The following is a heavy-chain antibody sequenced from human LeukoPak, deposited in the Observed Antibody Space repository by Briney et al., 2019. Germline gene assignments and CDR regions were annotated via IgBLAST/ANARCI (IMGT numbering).Heavy chain of an antibody. J-gene: IGHJ4*02. CDR3: ARGGYNYGF. D-gene: IGHD5-18*01. Sequence: GGSLRLSCAASGFTFSIYLMSWVRQAPGKGRERVVNIKEDGSEKYYVDSVKGRFTISRDNAKNSLYLQMNSLRAEDTAFYYCARGGYNYGFWGQGLLVTVSS. V-gene: IGHV3-7*01. CDR1: GFTFSIYL. CDR2: IKEDGSEK.